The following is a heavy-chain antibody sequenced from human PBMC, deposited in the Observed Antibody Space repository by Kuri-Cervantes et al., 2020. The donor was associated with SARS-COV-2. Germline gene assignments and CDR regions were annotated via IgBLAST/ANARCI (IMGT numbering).Heavy chain of an antibody. Sequence: GESLKISCTASGFTFSSYAMSWVRQAPGKGLEWVSAISGSGGSTYYADSVKGRFTISRDNSKNTLYLQMNSLRAEDTAVYYCAKDLYTSYYDFWSYEKPPWYFDLWGRGTLVTVSS. CDR1: GFTFSSYA. CDR3: AKDLYTSYYDFWSYEKPPWYFDL. CDR2: ISGSGGST. J-gene: IGHJ2*01. V-gene: IGHV3-23*01. D-gene: IGHD3-3*01.